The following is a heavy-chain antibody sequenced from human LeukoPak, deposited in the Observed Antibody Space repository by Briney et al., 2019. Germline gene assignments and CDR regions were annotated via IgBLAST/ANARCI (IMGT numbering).Heavy chain of an antibody. D-gene: IGHD7-27*01. Sequence: SETLSLTCTVSGYSINSGYYWGWIRQPPGKGLEWIGSIYHSGSTYYNPSLKSRVTILVDTSKNQFSLKLSSVTAADTAVYYCAAQELGGDYWGQGTLVTVSS. CDR1: GYSINSGYY. V-gene: IGHV4-38-2*02. J-gene: IGHJ4*02. CDR2: IYHSGST. CDR3: AAQELGGDY.